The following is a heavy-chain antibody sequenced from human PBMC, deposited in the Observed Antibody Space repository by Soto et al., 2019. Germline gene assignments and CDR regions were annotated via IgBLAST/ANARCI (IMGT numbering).Heavy chain of an antibody. Sequence: GQRLEWMGWINAGNGNTKYSQKFQGRVTITRDTSASTAYMELSSLKSEDTAVYYCARDDGCCSSTSCYVNWFDPWGQGTLVTVSS. CDR2: INAGNGNT. D-gene: IGHD2-2*03. V-gene: IGHV1-3*01. CDR3: ARDDGCCSSTSCYVNWFDP. J-gene: IGHJ5*02.